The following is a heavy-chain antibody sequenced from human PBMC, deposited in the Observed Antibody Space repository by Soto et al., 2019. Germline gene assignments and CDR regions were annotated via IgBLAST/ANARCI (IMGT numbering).Heavy chain of an antibody. Sequence: GGSLRLSCAASGFTFSTYCMGWVRQAPGKGLEWVANIKQDGFEKYYVDSVKGRFTISRDNAENSLYLQMNSLRAEDTAVYYCARGPVTTVNSLYYYYMDVWGEGTTVTVSS. CDR1: GFTFSTYC. J-gene: IGHJ6*03. D-gene: IGHD4-4*01. CDR3: ARGPVTTVNSLYYYYMDV. CDR2: IKQDGFEK. V-gene: IGHV3-7*01.